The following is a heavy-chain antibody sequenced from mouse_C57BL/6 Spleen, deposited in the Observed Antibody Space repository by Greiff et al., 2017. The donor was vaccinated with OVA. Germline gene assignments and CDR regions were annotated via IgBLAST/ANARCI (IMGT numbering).Heavy chain of an antibody. D-gene: IGHD2-5*01. Sequence: VQLQQSGAELMKPGASVKLSCKATGYTFTGYWIEWVKQRPGHGLEWIGEILPGSGSPNYTDKFKGKATFTADTSSNTAYMQLSSLTTEDSAIYYWARVYYSNPAYWGQGTLVTVSA. CDR2: ILPGSGSP. J-gene: IGHJ3*01. CDR1: GYTFTGYW. V-gene: IGHV1-9*01. CDR3: ARVYYSNPAY.